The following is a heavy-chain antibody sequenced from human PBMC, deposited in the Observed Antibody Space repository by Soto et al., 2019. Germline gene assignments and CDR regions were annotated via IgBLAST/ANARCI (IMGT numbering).Heavy chain of an antibody. J-gene: IGHJ5*02. CDR1: CGSISTSNYY. CDR2: IYYSGST. CDR3: ARQSAVAGNWFDP. D-gene: IGHD6-19*01. V-gene: IGHV4-39*01. Sequence: QLQLQESGPGLVKPSETLSLTCTVSCGSISTSNYYWGWNRHPPGKRLVWIGSIYYSGSTYYNPSLKSRVTISVDTSKNQCSLRLSSVTAADTAVYYCARQSAVAGNWFDPWGKGTLVTVSS.